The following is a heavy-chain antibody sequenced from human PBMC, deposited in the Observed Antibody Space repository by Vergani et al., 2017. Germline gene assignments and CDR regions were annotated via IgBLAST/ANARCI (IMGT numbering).Heavy chain of an antibody. D-gene: IGHD7-27*01. CDR1: GGNFNIYS. CDR3: ASPRTAENLPKPLYYFYGFDV. CDR2: ITPFFPTG. V-gene: IGHV1-69*12. J-gene: IGHJ6*02. Sequence: QVQLVQSGAEVKKPGSSVKVSCKASGGNFNIYSVSWLRQAPGQGPEWMGGITPFFPTGHYAQKFQGRVTITADESATTVYMELSSLRSEDTAVYYCASPRTAENLPKPLYYFYGFDVWGQGTTVTVSS.